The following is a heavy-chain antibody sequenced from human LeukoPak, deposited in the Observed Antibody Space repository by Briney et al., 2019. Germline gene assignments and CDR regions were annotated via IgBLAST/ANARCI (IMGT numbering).Heavy chain of an antibody. CDR3: ATLPFGYNYGYDGFDY. D-gene: IGHD5-18*01. CDR1: GSIFTYYW. J-gene: IGHJ4*02. CDR2: IYPGESDT. V-gene: IGHV5-51*01. Sequence: GAPLQICSEGAGSIFTYYWIGSVRPLRGKGLERREIIYPGESDTRYSPPSQDQVTISAGQSISTAYLQWSSLKASDTAMYYCATLPFGYNYGYDGFDYWGQGTLVTVSS.